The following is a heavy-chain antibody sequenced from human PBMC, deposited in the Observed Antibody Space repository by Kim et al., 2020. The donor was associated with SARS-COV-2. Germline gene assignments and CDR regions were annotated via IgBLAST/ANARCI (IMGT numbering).Heavy chain of an antibody. J-gene: IGHJ4*02. CDR3: ARVPRVGATRGTGSYFDY. V-gene: IGHV4-34*01. CDR1: GGSFSGYY. D-gene: IGHD1-26*01. Sequence: SETLSLTCAVYGGSFSGYYWSWIRQPPGQGLEWIGEINHSGSTNYNPSLKSRVTISVDTSKNQFSLKLSSVTAADTAVYYCARVPRVGATRGTGSYFDYWGQGTLVTVSS. CDR2: INHSGST.